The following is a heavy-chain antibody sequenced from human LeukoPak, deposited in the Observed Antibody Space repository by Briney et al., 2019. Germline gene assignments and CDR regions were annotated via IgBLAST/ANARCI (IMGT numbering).Heavy chain of an antibody. J-gene: IGHJ5*02. Sequence: SVKVSCKASGGTFSSYAISWVRQAPGQGLEWMGGIIPIFGTANYAQKFQGRVTITTDESTSTAYMELSSLRSEDTAVYYCATGGGSSWQFNWFDPWGQGTLVTVSS. CDR1: GGTFSSYA. CDR2: IIPIFGTA. CDR3: ATGGGSSWQFNWFDP. D-gene: IGHD6-13*01. V-gene: IGHV1-69*05.